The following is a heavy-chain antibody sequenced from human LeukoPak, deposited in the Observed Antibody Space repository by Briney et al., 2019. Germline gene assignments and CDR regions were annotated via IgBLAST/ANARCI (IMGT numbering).Heavy chain of an antibody. CDR3: ARGRRGAGQYYFDY. J-gene: IGHJ4*02. CDR1: GGSISSYY. V-gene: IGHV4-4*07. D-gene: IGHD1-26*01. CDR2: IYISGST. Sequence: KTSETLSLTCTVSGGSISSYYWSWIRQPAGKGLEWIGRIYISGSTNYNPSLKSRVTMSVDTSKNQFSLKLSSVTAADTAVYYCARGRRGAGQYYFDYWGQGTLVTVSS.